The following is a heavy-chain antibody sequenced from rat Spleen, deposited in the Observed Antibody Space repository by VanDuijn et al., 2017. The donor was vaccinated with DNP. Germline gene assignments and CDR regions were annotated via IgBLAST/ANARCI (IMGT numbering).Heavy chain of an antibody. CDR2: ISYSGST. V-gene: IGHV3-1*01. CDR3: YNSGYAMDA. Sequence: EVQLQESGPGLQKPSQSLSLTCSVTGYSITSNYWGWIRKFPGNKMEWIGHISYSGSTTYNPSLKSRISITRDTSKNQFFLQLNSVTTEDTAKYYCYNSGYAMDAWGQGTSVTVSS. J-gene: IGHJ4*01. CDR1: GYSITSNY. D-gene: IGHD4-3*01.